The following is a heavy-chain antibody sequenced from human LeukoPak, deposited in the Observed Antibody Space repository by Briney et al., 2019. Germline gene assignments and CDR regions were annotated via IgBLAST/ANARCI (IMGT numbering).Heavy chain of an antibody. CDR3: ARSGLTGFRDY. V-gene: IGHV5-51*01. CDR1: GYDFATYW. D-gene: IGHD2-8*02. J-gene: IGHJ4*02. CDR2: IYPGDSDT. Sequence: GESLKISCKASGYDFATYWIAWVRQMPGKGLEWMGIIYPGDSDTKYSPSFQGQVTISADKSISTAYLQWSSLKASDTAMYYCARSGLTGFRDYWGQGTLVTVSS.